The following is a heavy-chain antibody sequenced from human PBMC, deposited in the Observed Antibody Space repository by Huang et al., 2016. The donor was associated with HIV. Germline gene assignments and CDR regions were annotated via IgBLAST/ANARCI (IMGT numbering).Heavy chain of an antibody. CDR3: AAHGRIVGIPAAPLRFDP. D-gene: IGHD6-13*01. CDR2: SYHSGTT. J-gene: IGHJ5*02. V-gene: IGHV4-39*01. Sequence: QLQLQESGPGLVKPSETLSLTCTVSGGSISSSSYSWGWIRQPPGKGLEWSGSSYHSGTTYYNPALKSRVTRSVDTSRTQFSRKLSSVTAADTAVYYCAAHGRIVGIPAAPLRFDPWGQGTLVTVSS. CDR1: GGSISSSSYS.